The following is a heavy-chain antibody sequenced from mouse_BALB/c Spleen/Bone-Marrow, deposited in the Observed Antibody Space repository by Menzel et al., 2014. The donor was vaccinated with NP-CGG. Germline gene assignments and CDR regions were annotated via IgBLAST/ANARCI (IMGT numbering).Heavy chain of an antibody. J-gene: IGHJ1*01. CDR3: ARHGGGSSLWYFDV. CDR2: INSGGSDT. Sequence: DVHLVESGGGLVKPGGSLKLSCAASGFTFSSYAMSWVRQTPEKRLEWVAIINSGGSDTYYPDSVKGRFTISRDNDKNTLYLQMSSLRSEDTAMYYCARHGGGSSLWYFDVWGAGTTVTVSS. D-gene: IGHD1-1*01. V-gene: IGHV5-9-3*01. CDR1: GFTFSSYA.